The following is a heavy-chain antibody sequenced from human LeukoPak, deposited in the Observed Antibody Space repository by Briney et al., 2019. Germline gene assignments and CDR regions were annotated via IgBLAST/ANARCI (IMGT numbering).Heavy chain of an antibody. V-gene: IGHV3-23*01. J-gene: IGHJ4*02. CDR3: AKSQYYYGSALEPFDC. D-gene: IGHD3-10*01. CDR2: ISGSGGST. Sequence: QPGGSLRLSCAASGFTFSSYGMSWVRQAPGKGLEWVSAISGSGGSTYYADSVKGRFTISRDNSKNTLYLQMNSLRAEDTAVYYCAKSQYYYGSALEPFDCWGQGTLVTVSS. CDR1: GFTFSSYG.